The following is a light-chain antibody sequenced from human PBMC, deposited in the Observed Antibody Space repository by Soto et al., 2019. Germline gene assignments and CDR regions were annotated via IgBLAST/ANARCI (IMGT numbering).Light chain of an antibody. CDR2: EGS. CDR1: SSDVGSYNL. Sequence: QSVLTQPASVSGSPGQSITISCTGTSSDVGSYNLVSWYQQHPGKAPKLMIYEGSKRPSGVSNRFSGSKSGNTASLTISGLQAEYEADYYCCSYAGSSTLVVFGGGTQLTVL. J-gene: IGLJ2*01. CDR3: CSYAGSSTLVV. V-gene: IGLV2-23*01.